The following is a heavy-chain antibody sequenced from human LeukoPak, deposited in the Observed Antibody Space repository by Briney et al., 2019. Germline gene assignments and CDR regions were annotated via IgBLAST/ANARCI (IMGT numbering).Heavy chain of an antibody. Sequence: SETLSLTCTVSGGSISPYYWAWIRQPPGKGLEWIGYVYYTGSTNYNPSLESRVTISLDTSKNHFSLKLSSVTAADTAVYYCAREYDRDYFDSWGQGTLVTVSS. J-gene: IGHJ4*02. V-gene: IGHV4-59*01. CDR1: GGSISPYY. D-gene: IGHD3-22*01. CDR3: AREYDRDYFDS. CDR2: VYYTGST.